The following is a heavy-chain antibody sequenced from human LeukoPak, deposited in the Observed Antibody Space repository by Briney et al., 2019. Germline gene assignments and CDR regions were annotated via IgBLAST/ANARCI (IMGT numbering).Heavy chain of an antibody. Sequence: GGSLRLSCIVSGFTLSSYEMHWVRQAPGKGLEWVSYISSSGSTISYADSVKGRFTISRDNSKNTLYLQMNSLRAEDTAVYYCARLQPGYSSSWYEYYFDYWGQGTLVTVSS. CDR1: GFTLSSYE. CDR2: ISSSGSTI. CDR3: ARLQPGYSSSWYEYYFDY. D-gene: IGHD6-13*01. V-gene: IGHV3-48*03. J-gene: IGHJ4*02.